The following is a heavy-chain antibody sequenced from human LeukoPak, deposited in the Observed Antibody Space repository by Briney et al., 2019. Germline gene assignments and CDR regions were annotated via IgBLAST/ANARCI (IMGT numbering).Heavy chain of an antibody. CDR3: ARHNTYSSGLDY. CDR1: GYTFTGYF. V-gene: IGHV1-2*02. Sequence: ASVKVSCKASGYTFTGYFMHWVRQAPGQGLEWMGWINPNSGGTNYAQKFQGRVTMTRDTSISTAYMELSRLKSDDTAMYYCARHNTYSSGLDYWGQGTLVTVSP. J-gene: IGHJ4*02. D-gene: IGHD6-19*01. CDR2: INPNSGGT.